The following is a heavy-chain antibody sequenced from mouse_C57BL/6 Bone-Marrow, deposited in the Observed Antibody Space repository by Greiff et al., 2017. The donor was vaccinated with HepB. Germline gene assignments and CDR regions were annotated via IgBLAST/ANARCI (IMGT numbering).Heavy chain of an antibody. D-gene: IGHD1-1*01. V-gene: IGHV15-2*01. Sequence: QVQLKESGSELRSPGSSVKLSCKDFDSEVFPIAYMSWVRQKPGHGFEWIGGILPSIGRTIYGEKFEDKATLDADTLSNTAYLELNSLTSEDSAIYYCARPYYGSSSYWYFDVWGTGTTVTVSS. CDR3: ARPYYGSSSYWYFDV. J-gene: IGHJ1*03. CDR1: DSEVFPIAY. CDR2: ILPSIGRT.